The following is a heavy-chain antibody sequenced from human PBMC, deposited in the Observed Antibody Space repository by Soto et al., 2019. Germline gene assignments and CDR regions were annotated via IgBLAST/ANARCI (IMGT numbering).Heavy chain of an antibody. J-gene: IGHJ6*02. Sequence: PGGSLRLSCAPSGFTVTSDYMNWVRQAPVKVLEWVSIIYSSGTTYYADSVKGRFTIPRDKSKNTLYLQMRNLRAEDTAIYYCARVDTYDYYYAMDVWGQGTTVTVSS. D-gene: IGHD5-18*01. CDR3: ARVDTYDYYYAMDV. CDR1: GFTVTSDY. CDR2: IYSSGTT. V-gene: IGHV3-53*01.